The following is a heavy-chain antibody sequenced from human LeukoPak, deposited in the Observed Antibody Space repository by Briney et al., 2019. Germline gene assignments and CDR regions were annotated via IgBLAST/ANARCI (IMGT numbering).Heavy chain of an antibody. CDR1: GGSFSNNY. CDR3: ARVRVFYYYYYYMDV. J-gene: IGHJ6*03. Sequence: SETLSLTCAVYGGSFSNNYWSWIRRPPGKGLEWIGEINHSGSTNYNPSLKSRVTISVDTSKNQFSLKLSSVTAADTAVYYCARVRVFYYYYYYMDVWGKGTTVTVSS. CDR2: INHSGST. D-gene: IGHD3-16*01. V-gene: IGHV4-34*01.